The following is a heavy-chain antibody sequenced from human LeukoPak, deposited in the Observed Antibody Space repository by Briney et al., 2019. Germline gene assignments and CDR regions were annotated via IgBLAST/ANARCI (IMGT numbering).Heavy chain of an antibody. Sequence: ASVKVSCKASGYTFTCYGISWVRQAPGQGLEWMGWISAYNGNTNYAQKLQGRVTMTTDTSTSTAYMELRSLRSDDTAVYYCARVVGSSSWYPYYYYYMDVWGKGTTVTVSS. CDR2: ISAYNGNT. J-gene: IGHJ6*03. CDR3: ARVVGSSSWYPYYYYYMDV. CDR1: GYTFTCYG. D-gene: IGHD6-13*01. V-gene: IGHV1-18*01.